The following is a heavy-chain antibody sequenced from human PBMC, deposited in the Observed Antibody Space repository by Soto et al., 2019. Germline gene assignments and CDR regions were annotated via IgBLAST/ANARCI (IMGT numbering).Heavy chain of an antibody. V-gene: IGHV4-31*03. J-gene: IGHJ4*02. Sequence: QGQLQESGPGLIRPSESLSLICSISGASISRGGHYCSGIRLHPEKGLEWIGNVYYSGTTSYSPSLRSRISISVDTPRDEFSLKMTSVTVADTAVFYCARQVCGSECFGEYSLDYWGQGRPVTVSS. CDR3: ARQVCGSECFGEYSLDY. D-gene: IGHD2-21*01. CDR2: VYYSGTT. CDR1: GASISRGGHY.